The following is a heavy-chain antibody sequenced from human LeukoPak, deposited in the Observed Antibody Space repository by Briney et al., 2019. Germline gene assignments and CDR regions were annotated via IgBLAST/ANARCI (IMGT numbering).Heavy chain of an antibody. V-gene: IGHV4-39*01. CDR2: IYYSGST. CDR3: AGRPVDLDRAMVFDY. D-gene: IGHD5-18*01. J-gene: IGHJ4*02. CDR1: GGSISSSSYY. Sequence: PSETLSLTCTVSGGSISSSSYYWGWIRQPPGKGLEWIGSIYYSGSTYYNPSLKSRVTISVDTSKNQFSLKRSSVTAADTAVYCCAGRPVDLDRAMVFDYWGQGTLVTVSS.